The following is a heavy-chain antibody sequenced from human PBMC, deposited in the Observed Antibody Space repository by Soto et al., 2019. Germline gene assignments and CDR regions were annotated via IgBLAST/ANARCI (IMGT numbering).Heavy chain of an antibody. J-gene: IGHJ4*02. V-gene: IGHV3-23*01. D-gene: IGHD2-15*01. Sequence: GSLRLSCTASGFTFNKYAMSWVRQAPGEGLEWVSAITDIGAASHYADSVKGRFTVSRDNSKNTLYLQMNSLRADDTAVYYCARDLSVVFDYWGQGTLVTVS. CDR1: GFTFNKYA. CDR2: ITDIGAAS. CDR3: ARDLSVVFDY.